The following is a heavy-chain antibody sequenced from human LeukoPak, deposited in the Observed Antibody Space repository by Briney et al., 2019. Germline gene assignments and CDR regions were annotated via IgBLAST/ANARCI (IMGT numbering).Heavy chain of an antibody. CDR3: ARDSRIVGATGNFDY. V-gene: IGHV4-61*02. D-gene: IGHD1-26*01. CDR1: GGSISSGSYY. CDR2: IYTSGST. Sequence: PSQTLSLTCTVSGGSISSGSYYWGWIRQPDGRGLEWIVRIYTSGSTNYNPSLKSRVTISVDTSKNQFSLKLSSVTAADTAVYYCARDSRIVGATGNFDYWGQGTLVTVSS. J-gene: IGHJ4*02.